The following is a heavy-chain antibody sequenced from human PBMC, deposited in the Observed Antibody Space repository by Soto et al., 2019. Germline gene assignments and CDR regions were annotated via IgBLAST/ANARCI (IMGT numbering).Heavy chain of an antibody. CDR2: IIPIFGTA. V-gene: IGHV1-69*12. CDR1: GGTFSSYA. Sequence: QVQLVQSGAEVKKPGSSVKVSCKASGGTFSSYAISWVRQAPGQGLEWMGGIIPIFGTANYAQTFQGRVTITADESTSTAYMELSSLRSEDTAVYYCARVGDYYDSSGYYWFDPWGQGTLVTVSS. J-gene: IGHJ5*02. CDR3: ARVGDYYDSSGYYWFDP. D-gene: IGHD3-22*01.